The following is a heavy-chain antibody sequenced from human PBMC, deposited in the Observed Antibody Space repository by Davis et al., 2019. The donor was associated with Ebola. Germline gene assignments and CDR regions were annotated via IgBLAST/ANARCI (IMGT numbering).Heavy chain of an antibody. CDR1: GFTFSNHA. CDR2: ISGSGDST. V-gene: IGHV3-23*01. J-gene: IGHJ6*02. CDR3: AKNEISMIVVAFYYYYDMDV. D-gene: IGHD3-22*01. Sequence: PGGSLRLSCAGSGFTFSNHAMTWVRKAPGKGLEWVSIISGSGDSTYYADSVKGRFTISSDNSKNTLYLQMNSLRAEDTAVYYCAKNEISMIVVAFYYYYDMDVWGPGTTVTVSS.